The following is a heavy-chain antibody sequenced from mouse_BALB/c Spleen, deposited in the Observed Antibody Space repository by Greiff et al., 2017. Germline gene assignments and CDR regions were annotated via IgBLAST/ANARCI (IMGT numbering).Heavy chain of an antibody. J-gene: IGHJ4*01. CDR3: ARGTREAMDY. Sequence: EVMLVESGGGLVQPGGSLTLSCAASGFTFSSYGLSWVRQTPDKRLELVATINSNGGSTYYPDSVKGRFTIARDNAKNTLYLQMSSLKSEDTAMYYCARGTREAMDYWGQGTSVTGSA. CDR2: INSNGGST. V-gene: IGHV5-6-3*01. CDR1: GFTFSSYG.